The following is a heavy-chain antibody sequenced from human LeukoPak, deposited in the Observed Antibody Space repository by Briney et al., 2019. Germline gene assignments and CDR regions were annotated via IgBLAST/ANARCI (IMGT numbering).Heavy chain of an antibody. CDR2: IIPIFGTA. Sequence: SVKVSCKASGGAFSSYAISWVRQAPGQGLEWMGGIIPIFGTANYAQKFQGRVTITADESTSTAYMELSSLRSEDTAVYYCARGNYDFWSGYPFDAFDIWGQGTMVTVSS. CDR3: ARGNYDFWSGYPFDAFDI. V-gene: IGHV1-69*01. J-gene: IGHJ3*02. CDR1: GGAFSSYA. D-gene: IGHD3-3*01.